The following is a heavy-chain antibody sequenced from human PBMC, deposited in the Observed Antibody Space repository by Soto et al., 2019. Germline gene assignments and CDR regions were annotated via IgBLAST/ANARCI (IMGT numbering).Heavy chain of an antibody. CDR1: GGSFSGYY. D-gene: IGHD2-2*02. Sequence: LSLTCAVYGGSFSGYYWSWIRQPPGTGLEWIGEINHSGSTNYNPSLKSRVTISVDTSKNQFSLKLSSVTAADTAVFYCARSPGPYCSSTSCYSPSGIERITGTRRRYYFDYWGHGTLVTVSS. CDR2: INHSGST. J-gene: IGHJ4*01. CDR3: ARSPGPYCSSTSCYSPSGIERITGTRRRYYFDY. V-gene: IGHV4-34*01.